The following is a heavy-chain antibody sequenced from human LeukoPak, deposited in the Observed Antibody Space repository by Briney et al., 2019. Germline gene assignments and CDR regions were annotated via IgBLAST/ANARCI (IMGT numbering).Heavy chain of an antibody. J-gene: IGHJ4*02. V-gene: IGHV1-2*02. CDR1: GYTFTGYY. CDR3: ARDSWIMITFGGVTFDC. Sequence: GASVKVSCKASGYTFTGYYMHWVRQAPGQGLEWMGWINPNSGGTNYAQKFQGRVTMTRDTSISTAYMELRSLRSDDTAVYYCARDSWIMITFGGVTFDCWGQGTLVTVSS. D-gene: IGHD3-16*01. CDR2: INPNSGGT.